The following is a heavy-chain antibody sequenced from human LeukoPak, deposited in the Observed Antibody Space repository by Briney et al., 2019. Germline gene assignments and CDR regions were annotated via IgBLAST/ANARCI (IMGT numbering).Heavy chain of an antibody. J-gene: IGHJ4*02. Sequence: GGSLRLSCAASGFTFSTYDMTWVRQAPGKGLEWVSAISGSGGSTYYADSVKGRFTISRDNSKNTLYLQMNSLRAEDTAVYYCAKDGLTTDTYWGQGTLVTVSS. D-gene: IGHD4-11*01. CDR2: ISGSGGST. CDR1: GFTFSTYD. V-gene: IGHV3-23*01. CDR3: AKDGLTTDTY.